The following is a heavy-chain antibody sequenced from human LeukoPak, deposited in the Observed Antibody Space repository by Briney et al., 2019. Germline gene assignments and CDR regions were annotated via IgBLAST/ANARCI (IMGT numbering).Heavy chain of an antibody. J-gene: IGHJ5*02. D-gene: IGHD4-11*01. CDR3: AREGVGDDYSYTSFDP. Sequence: SETLSLTCTVSGGSISSYYWSWIRQPAGKGLEWIGRIYTSGSTNYNPSLKSRVTMSVDTSKNQFSLKLSSVTAADTAVYYCAREGVGDDYSYTSFDPWAREPWSPSPQ. CDR2: IYTSGST. V-gene: IGHV4-4*07. CDR1: GGSISSYY.